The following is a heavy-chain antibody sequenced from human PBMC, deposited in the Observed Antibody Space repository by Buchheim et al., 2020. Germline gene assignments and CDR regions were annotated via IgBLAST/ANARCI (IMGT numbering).Heavy chain of an antibody. CDR3: AKDISTGTTGWFDP. V-gene: IGHV3-23*01. CDR1: GFTFSSYA. D-gene: IGHD1-1*01. Sequence: EVQLLESGGGLVQPGGSLRVSCAASGFTFSSYAMTWVRQAPGKGLEWVSSIRTSGGGTYYADSVTGRFTISRDNSKDTVYLQMNSLRAEDTAIYYCAKDISTGTTGWFDPWGQGTL. J-gene: IGHJ5*02. CDR2: IRTSGGGT.